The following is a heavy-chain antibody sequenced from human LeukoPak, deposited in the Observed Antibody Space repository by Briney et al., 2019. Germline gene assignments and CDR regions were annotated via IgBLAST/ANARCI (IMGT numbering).Heavy chain of an antibody. CDR2: ISDSGVNT. V-gene: IGHV3-23*01. J-gene: IGHJ4*02. D-gene: IGHD3-10*01. CDR3: ASGITLLRGVMDF. Sequence: GGSLRLSCAASGFTFSICPMTWVRQAPGKGLEWVSSISDSGVNTWYADSVKGRFTTSRDNSKNTMYLQMNRLRAEDTAVYYCASGITLLRGVMDFWGQGTLVTVSS. CDR1: GFTFSICP.